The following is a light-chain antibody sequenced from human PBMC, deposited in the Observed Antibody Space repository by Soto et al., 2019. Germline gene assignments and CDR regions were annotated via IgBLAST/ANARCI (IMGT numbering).Light chain of an antibody. CDR2: AAS. Sequence: DIQMTQSPSSLSASIGDRLTITCRASQSISNYLKWYQQKPENAPKLLMYAASSLESGVKSRFSGSGAETDFSLTISSLQPEDFATYYYQQSFNTQWTFGQGTKVEIK. CDR1: QSISNY. J-gene: IGKJ1*01. CDR3: QQSFNTQWT. V-gene: IGKV1-39*01.